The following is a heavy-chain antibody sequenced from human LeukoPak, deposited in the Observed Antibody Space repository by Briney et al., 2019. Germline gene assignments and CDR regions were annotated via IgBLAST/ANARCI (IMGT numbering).Heavy chain of an antibody. Sequence: SETLSLTCAVSGGSFSGYYWTWIRQPPGKGLEWIGEINHSGSANYNPSLKSRVTISVDTSKNQFSLKLSSVTAADTAVYYCARGWVERLRAPVINGMDVWGQGTTVTVSS. V-gene: IGHV4-34*01. J-gene: IGHJ6*02. D-gene: IGHD4-17*01. CDR2: INHSGSA. CDR1: GGSFSGYY. CDR3: ARGWVERLRAPVINGMDV.